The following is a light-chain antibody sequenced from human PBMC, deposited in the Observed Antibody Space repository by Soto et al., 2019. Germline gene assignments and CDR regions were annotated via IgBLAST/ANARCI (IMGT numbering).Light chain of an antibody. Sequence: EIVLTQSPATLSLSPGERATLSCRASQSIVSNYLAWYQQKPGQAPRLLIFVASRRATGIPDSFSASGSGTDFTLTISRLDPEDFAVYYCQQYGTSPWTFGQGTKVDIK. CDR3: QQYGTSPWT. V-gene: IGKV3-20*01. J-gene: IGKJ1*01. CDR1: QSIVSNY. CDR2: VAS.